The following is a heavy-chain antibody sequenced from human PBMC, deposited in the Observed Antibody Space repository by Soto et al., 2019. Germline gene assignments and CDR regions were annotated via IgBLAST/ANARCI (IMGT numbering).Heavy chain of an antibody. D-gene: IGHD6-13*01. CDR2: ISAYNGNT. Sequence: ASVNVSFKSSGYTFTSCCISWVRQAPGQGLEWMGWISAYNGNTNYAQKLQGRVTMTTDTSTSTAYMELRSLRSDDTAVYYCARGSSSWYGKAFDYWGQGTLVTVSS. CDR3: ARGSSSWYGKAFDY. J-gene: IGHJ4*02. V-gene: IGHV1-18*01. CDR1: GYTFTSCC.